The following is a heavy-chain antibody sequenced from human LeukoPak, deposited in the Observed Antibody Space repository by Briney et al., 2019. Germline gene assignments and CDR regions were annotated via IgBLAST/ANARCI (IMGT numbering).Heavy chain of an antibody. CDR1: GGTFSSYA. Sequence: ASVKVSCKASGGTFSSYAISWVRQALGQGLEWMGGIIPIFGAANYAQKFQGRVTITTDESTSTAYMELSSLRSEDTAMYYCARVVRPIFGVVTEYYFDYWGQGTLVTVSS. V-gene: IGHV1-69*05. CDR3: ARVVRPIFGVVTEYYFDY. D-gene: IGHD3-3*01. J-gene: IGHJ4*02. CDR2: IIPIFGAA.